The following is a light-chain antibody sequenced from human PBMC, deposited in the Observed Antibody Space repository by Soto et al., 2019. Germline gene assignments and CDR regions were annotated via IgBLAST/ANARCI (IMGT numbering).Light chain of an antibody. CDR2: DTS. J-gene: IGKJ4*01. CDR1: QTVSSK. CDR3: EPYNTWGPT. Sequence: EVVLTQSPATLSWSPGERATLSCRASQTVSSKLAWYQHKPGQAPRLLIYDTSNRATGIPARFSGSGSGTDFTFTISRLEPEDFSAYYCEPYNTWGPTLAGGPKV. V-gene: IGKV3-11*01.